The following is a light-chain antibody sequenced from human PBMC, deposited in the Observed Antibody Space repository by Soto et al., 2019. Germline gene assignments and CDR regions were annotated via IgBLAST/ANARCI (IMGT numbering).Light chain of an antibody. CDR3: RSYTSSSTYV. CDR1: SSDVGGYNY. CDR2: EVS. Sequence: QSALTQPASVSGSPGQSITISCTGTSSDVGGYNYVSWYQQHPGKAPKLMIYEVSNRLSGVSNRFSGSKSGITASLTISGLQAEDEADYYCRSYTSSSTYVFGTGTKLTVL. V-gene: IGLV2-14*01. J-gene: IGLJ1*01.